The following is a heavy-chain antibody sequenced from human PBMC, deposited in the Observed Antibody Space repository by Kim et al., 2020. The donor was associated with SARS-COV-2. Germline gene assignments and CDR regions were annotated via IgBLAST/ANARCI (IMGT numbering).Heavy chain of an antibody. CDR2: ISYDGSNK. Sequence: GGSLRLSCAASGFTFSSYAMHWVRQAPGKGLEWVAVISYDGSNKYYADSVKGRFTISRDNSKNTLYLQMNSLRAEDTAVYYCARPLVAGLGELSPAHNWFDPWGQGTLVTVSS. J-gene: IGHJ5*02. CDR3: ARPLVAGLGELSPAHNWFDP. D-gene: IGHD3-16*02. V-gene: IGHV3-30*04. CDR1: GFTFSSYA.